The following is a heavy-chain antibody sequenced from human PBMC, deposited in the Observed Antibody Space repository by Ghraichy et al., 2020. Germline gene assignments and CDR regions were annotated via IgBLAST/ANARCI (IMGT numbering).Heavy chain of an antibody. Sequence: GESLNISCVASGLTFSSYRMSWVRQAPGKGPEWVSFIDSSSSYIYYADSVKGRFTVSRDNTKNSLYLQMNSLRVKDTAMYYCAKDPGYCSGGRCFPDAFDVWGQGTMVTVSS. J-gene: IGHJ3*01. CDR1: GLTFSSYR. D-gene: IGHD2-15*01. CDR3: AKDPGYCSGGRCFPDAFDV. CDR2: IDSSSSYI. V-gene: IGHV3-21*01.